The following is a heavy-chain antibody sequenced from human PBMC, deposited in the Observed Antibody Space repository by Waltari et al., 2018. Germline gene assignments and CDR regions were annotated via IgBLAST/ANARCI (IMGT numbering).Heavy chain of an antibody. D-gene: IGHD3-22*01. CDR3: ARDPGRYYYDSSGSDGY. CDR1: GGTFSSYA. V-gene: IGHV1-69*06. CDR2: IIPNFGTA. J-gene: IGHJ4*02. Sequence: QVQLVQSGAEVKKPGSSVKVSCKASGGTFSSYAISWVRRAPGQGLEWMGGIIPNFGTANYAQKFQGRVTITADKSTSTAYMELSSLRSEDTAVYYCARDPGRYYYDSSGSDGYWGQGTLVTVSS.